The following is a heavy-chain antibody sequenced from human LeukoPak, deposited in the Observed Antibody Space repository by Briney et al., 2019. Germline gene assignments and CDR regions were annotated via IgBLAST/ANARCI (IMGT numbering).Heavy chain of an antibody. D-gene: IGHD5-24*01. V-gene: IGHV4-34*01. CDR3: ARGPRWYRGWLQSGHFDY. CDR1: GGSFSGYY. Sequence: SETLSLTCAVYGGSFSGYYWSWIRQPPGKGLEWIGEINHSGSTNYNPSLKNRVTISVDTSKNQFSLKLSSVTAADTAVYYCARGPRWYRGWLQSGHFDYRGQGTLVTVSS. CDR2: INHSGST. J-gene: IGHJ4*02.